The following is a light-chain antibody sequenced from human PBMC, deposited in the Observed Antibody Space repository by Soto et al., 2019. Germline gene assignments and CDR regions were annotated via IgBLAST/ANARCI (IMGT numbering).Light chain of an antibody. J-gene: IGLJ2*01. V-gene: IGLV2-14*03. CDR2: DVS. CDR1: SSDIGSYNC. Sequence: QSALTQPASVSGSPGQSITISCTGTSSDIGSYNCVSWYQHHPGKAPKLMIYDVSNRPSGVSNRFSGSKSGNTASLTISRLQAEDEADYYCSSCASSSTLVVFGGGTKLTVL. CDR3: SSCASSSTLVV.